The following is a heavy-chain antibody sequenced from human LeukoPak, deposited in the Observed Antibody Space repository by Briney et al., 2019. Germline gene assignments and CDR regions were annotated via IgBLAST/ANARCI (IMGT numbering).Heavy chain of an antibody. CDR1: GASISTYY. CDR2: IHYSGST. J-gene: IGHJ4*02. CDR3: ARQTGSGLFILP. V-gene: IGHV4-59*08. Sequence: SETLSLTCSVSGASISTYYWSWIRQPPEKGLEWIGYIHYSGSTSYNPSLKSRVTMSVDTSKNQFSLRLTSVTAADTAVYYCARQTGSGLFILPGGQGTLVTVSS. D-gene: IGHD3/OR15-3a*01.